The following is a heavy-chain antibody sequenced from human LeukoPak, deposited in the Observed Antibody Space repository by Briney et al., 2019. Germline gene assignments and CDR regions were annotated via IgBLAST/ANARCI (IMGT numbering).Heavy chain of an antibody. CDR1: GGTFSSYA. CDR2: IIPIFGTA. CDR3: ARDPYMVREAKDQIYYYGMDV. D-gene: IGHD3-10*01. Sequence: SVKVSCKASGGTFSSYAISWVRQAPGQGLEWMGGIIPIFGTANYAQKFQGRVTITADESTSTAYMELSSLRSEDTAVYYCARDPYMVREAKDQIYYYGMDVWGQGTTVTVSS. J-gene: IGHJ6*02. V-gene: IGHV1-69*13.